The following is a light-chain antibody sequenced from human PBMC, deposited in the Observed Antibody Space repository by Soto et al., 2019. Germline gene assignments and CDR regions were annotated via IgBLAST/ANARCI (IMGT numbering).Light chain of an antibody. J-gene: IGKJ5*01. CDR1: QSVSSY. V-gene: IGKV3-11*01. CDR2: DAS. CDR3: QKYNNWPPIT. Sequence: EIVLTQSPATLSLSPGERATLSCRASQSVSSYLAWYQQKPGQAPRLLIYDASNRATGIPDRFSGSGSGTDFTLTISSLEPEDFAVYYCQKYNNWPPITFGQGTRLENK.